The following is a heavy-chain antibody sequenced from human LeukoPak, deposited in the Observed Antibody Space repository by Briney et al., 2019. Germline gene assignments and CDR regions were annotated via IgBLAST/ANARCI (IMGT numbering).Heavy chain of an antibody. V-gene: IGHV3-23*01. CDR2: LIAAGST. D-gene: IGHD6-13*01. J-gene: IGHJ4*02. CDR3: AKSLIAAAGTGSFDY. CDR1: GFTSSTYA. Sequence: GGSLRLSCAASGFTSSTYAMTWVRQAPGKGLEWVSTLIAAGSTFYADSVKGRFTISRDNSKNTLYLQMNSLRAEDTAAYYCAKSLIAAAGTGSFDYWGQGTQVTVSS.